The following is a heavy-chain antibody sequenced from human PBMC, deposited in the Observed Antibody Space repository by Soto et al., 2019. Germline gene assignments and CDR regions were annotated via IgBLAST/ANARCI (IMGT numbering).Heavy chain of an antibody. CDR1: GYTFTNYY. D-gene: IGHD1-1*01. CDR3: ARSARYDY. V-gene: IGHV1-46*01. CDR2: INPNGGST. Sequence: QVQLMQSGAEVKKPGASVRVSCKASGYTFTNYYVHWVRQAPEQGLEWMGFINPNGGSTTYAQKFQGRFTVTTDTSTRTVYMQLSSLRSEDTAVFYCARSARYDYWGQGTLVTVSS. J-gene: IGHJ4*02.